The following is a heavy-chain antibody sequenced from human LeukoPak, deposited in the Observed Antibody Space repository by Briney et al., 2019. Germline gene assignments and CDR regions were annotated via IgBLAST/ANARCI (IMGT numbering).Heavy chain of an antibody. Sequence: SETLSLTCSVYGYSISTGYSWGWIRQPPGKKLEWIGIIYHSGTTFYNPSLRSRVIISVDTSKNQFSLKLRSVTAADTAVYYCARCLGYYDSSADYMDVWGKGTTVTVSS. CDR2: IYHSGTT. CDR1: GYSISTGYS. J-gene: IGHJ6*03. CDR3: ARCLGYYDSSADYMDV. V-gene: IGHV4-38-2*02. D-gene: IGHD3-22*01.